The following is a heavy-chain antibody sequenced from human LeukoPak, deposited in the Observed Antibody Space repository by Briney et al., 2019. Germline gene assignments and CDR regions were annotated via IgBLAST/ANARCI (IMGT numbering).Heavy chain of an antibody. D-gene: IGHD3-22*01. CDR1: GYTFTGYY. Sequence: ASVKVSCKASGYTFTGYYMHWVRQAPGQGLEWMGWINPNSGGTNYAQKFQGRVTMTRDASISTAYMELSRLRSDDTAVYYCARVKYYDSSGYSPWGQGTLVTVSS. CDR3: ARVKYYDSSGYSP. CDR2: INPNSGGT. V-gene: IGHV1-2*02. J-gene: IGHJ4*02.